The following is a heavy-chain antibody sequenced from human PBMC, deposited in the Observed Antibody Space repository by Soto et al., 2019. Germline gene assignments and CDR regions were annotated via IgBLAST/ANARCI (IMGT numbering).Heavy chain of an antibody. J-gene: IGHJ6*03. D-gene: IGHD6-13*01. Sequence: GGSLRLSCAASGFTFSSYAMSWVRQAPGKGLEWVSAISGSGGSTYYADSVKGRFTISRDNSKNTLYLQMNSLRAEDTAVYYCAKGPRIAGYYYYYYMDVWGKGTTVTVSS. CDR2: ISGSGGST. CDR3: AKGPRIAGYYYYYYMDV. V-gene: IGHV3-23*01. CDR1: GFTFSSYA.